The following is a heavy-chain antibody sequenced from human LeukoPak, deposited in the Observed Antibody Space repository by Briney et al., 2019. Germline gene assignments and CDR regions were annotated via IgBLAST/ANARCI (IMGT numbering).Heavy chain of an antibody. D-gene: IGHD6-13*01. V-gene: IGHV4-31*03. J-gene: IGHJ4*02. CDR3: ARVAGYSSPFAY. Sequence: SQTLSLTCTVSGDSISSGGYYWSWIRQHPGKGLEWIGYIYYSGSTYYNPSLKSRVTISIDASKNQFSPKLTSVTAADTAVYYCARVAGYSSPFAYWGQGTLVTVSS. CDR2: IYYSGST. CDR1: GDSISSGGYY.